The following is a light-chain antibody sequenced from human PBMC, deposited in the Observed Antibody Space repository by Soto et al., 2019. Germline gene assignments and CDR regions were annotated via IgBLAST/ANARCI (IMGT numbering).Light chain of an antibody. CDR1: QSLRSN. CDR2: GAS. Sequence: EVVMTQSPDTLSVSPGERVTLSCRASQSLRSNLAWYQQKPGQAPRLLIYGASTRATGIPARFSGSRSGTEFTLTISSLQSEDFAVYYCQQYNNFWTFGQGTKVEIK. J-gene: IGKJ1*01. V-gene: IGKV3-15*01. CDR3: QQYNNFWT.